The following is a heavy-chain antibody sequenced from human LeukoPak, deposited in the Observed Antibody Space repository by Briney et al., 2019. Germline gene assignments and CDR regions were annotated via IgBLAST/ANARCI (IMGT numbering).Heavy chain of an antibody. D-gene: IGHD3-10*01. CDR3: ATRGTSYGSGTYFGT. CDR1: GFTVSNSY. J-gene: IGHJ4*02. CDR2: IYSGGGT. V-gene: IGHV3-53*01. Sequence: GGSLRLSCAASGFTVSNSYVTWVRQAPGKGLEWVSIIYSGGGTYYADSVKGRFTISRDNSKNTVYLQMNSLTAADTALYYCATRGTSYGSGTYFGTWGRGTLSPSPQ.